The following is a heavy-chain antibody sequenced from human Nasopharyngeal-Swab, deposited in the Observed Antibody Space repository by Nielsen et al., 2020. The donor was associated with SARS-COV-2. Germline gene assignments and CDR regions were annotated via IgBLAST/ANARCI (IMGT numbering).Heavy chain of an antibody. CDR2: ISYDGRNK. D-gene: IGHD5-12*01. CDR3: AKRVYSGYHFSYYFDY. Sequence: WIRQHTEEGMEWVAVISYDGRNKYYADSVKGRFNISRDNSKNTLYLQMNSLRAEDTAVYYCAKRVYSGYHFSYYFDYWGQGTLVTVSS. V-gene: IGHV3-30-3*02. J-gene: IGHJ4*02.